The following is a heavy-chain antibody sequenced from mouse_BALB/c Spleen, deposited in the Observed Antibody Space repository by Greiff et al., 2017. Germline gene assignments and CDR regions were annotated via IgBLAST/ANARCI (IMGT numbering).Heavy chain of an antibody. V-gene: IGHV1S81*02. CDR1: GYTFTSYY. CDR3: TRYGLDYRYDGTWFAY. D-gene: IGHD2-14*01. CDR2: INPSNGGT. Sequence: QVQLKESGAELVKPGASVKLSCKASGYTFTSYYMYWVKQRPGQGLEWIGEINPSNGGTNFNEKFKSKATLTVDKSSSTAYMQLSSLTSEDSAVYYCTRYGLDYRYDGTWFAYWGQGTLVTVSA. J-gene: IGHJ3*01.